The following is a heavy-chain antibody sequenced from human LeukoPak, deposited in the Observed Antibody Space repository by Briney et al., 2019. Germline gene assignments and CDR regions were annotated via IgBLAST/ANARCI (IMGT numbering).Heavy chain of an antibody. J-gene: IGHJ3*02. Sequence: ETLSLTCAVYGGSFSGYYWSWIRQSPGKGLEWVSGIGGSGFRTYYADSVKGRFTISRDNSQNTLYLQMNSLRAEDTAVYYCAKCRGYSYAFPDAFDIWGQGTVVTISS. CDR1: GGSFSGYY. D-gene: IGHD5-18*01. V-gene: IGHV3-23*01. CDR2: IGGSGFRT. CDR3: AKCRGYSYAFPDAFDI.